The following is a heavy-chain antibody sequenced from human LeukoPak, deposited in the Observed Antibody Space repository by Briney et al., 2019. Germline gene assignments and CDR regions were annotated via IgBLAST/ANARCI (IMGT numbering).Heavy chain of an antibody. CDR3: ARAPKPSNYYYYYMDV. CDR1: GGSISSGSYY. J-gene: IGHJ6*03. Sequence: SETLSLTCTVSGGSISSGSYYWSWIRQPAGKGLEWIGRIYTSGSTNYNPSLKSRVTISVDTSKNQFSLKLSSVTAADTAVYYCARAPKPSNYYYYYMDVWGKGTTVTVSS. V-gene: IGHV4-61*02. CDR2: IYTSGST.